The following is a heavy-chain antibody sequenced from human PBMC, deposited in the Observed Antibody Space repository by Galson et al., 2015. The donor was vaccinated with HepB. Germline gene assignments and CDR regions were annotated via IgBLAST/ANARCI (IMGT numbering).Heavy chain of an antibody. CDR3: AKDRTIATTWGYKWVDP. Sequence: SLRLSCAASGFTFSSYGMHWVRQAPGKGLEWVAVIWYDGSNKYYADSVKGRFTISRDNPKNTLYLQMDSLRAEDTAIYYCAKDRTIATTWGYKWVDPWGQGTLVTVSS. CDR1: GFTFSSYG. D-gene: IGHD1-7*01. CDR2: IWYDGSNK. V-gene: IGHV3-33*06. J-gene: IGHJ5*02.